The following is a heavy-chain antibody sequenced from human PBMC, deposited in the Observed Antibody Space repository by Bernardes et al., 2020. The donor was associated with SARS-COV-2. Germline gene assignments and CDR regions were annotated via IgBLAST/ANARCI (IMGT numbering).Heavy chain of an antibody. D-gene: IGHD3-9*01. CDR1: GGSISSRSYY. V-gene: IGHV4-61*02. CDR3: AREAIGGRYFDWLDP. CDR2: IYSSGST. Sequence: SHTLSLSCTVSGGSISSRSYYWSWIRQPAGKGLEWIGRIYSSGSTTYNPSLKSRVTISVDTSKNQFSLKLSSVTAADTAVYYCAREAIGGRYFDWLDPWGQGTLVTVSS. J-gene: IGHJ5*02.